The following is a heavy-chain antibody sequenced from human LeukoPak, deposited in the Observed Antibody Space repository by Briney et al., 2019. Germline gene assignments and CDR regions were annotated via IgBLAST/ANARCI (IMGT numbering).Heavy chain of an antibody. D-gene: IGHD6-19*01. V-gene: IGHV1-8*01. CDR2: MNPNSGNT. CDR1: GYTFTSYD. CDR3: AGYPPNPVYSSGWYEDY. J-gene: IGHJ4*02. Sequence: ASVKVSCKASGYTFTSYDINWVRQATGQGLEWMGWMNPNSGNTGYAQKFQGRVTMTRNTSISTAYMELSSLRSEDTAVYYCAGYPPNPVYSSGWYEDYWGQGTLVTVSS.